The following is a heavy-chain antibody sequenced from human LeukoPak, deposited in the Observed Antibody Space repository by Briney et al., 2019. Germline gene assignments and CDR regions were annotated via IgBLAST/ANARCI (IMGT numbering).Heavy chain of an antibody. V-gene: IGHV1-69*05. CDR1: GGTFSSYA. CDR2: IIPIFGTA. D-gene: IGHD6-6*01. J-gene: IGHJ5*02. CDR3: ASSSPPIHTWFDP. Sequence: SVKVSCKASGGTFSSYAISWVRQAPGQGLEWMGGIIPIFGTANYAQKFQGRVTITTDESTSTAYVELSSLRSEDTAVYYCASSSPPIHTWFDPWGQGTLVTVSS.